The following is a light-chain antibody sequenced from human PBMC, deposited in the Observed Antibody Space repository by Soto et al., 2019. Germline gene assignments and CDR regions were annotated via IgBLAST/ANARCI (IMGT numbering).Light chain of an antibody. V-gene: IGKV3-20*01. Sequence: IVLTHSPATLSSFPGDSVTLSCKASQYINTRLAWYQHRPGQAPRLLIYQTSIRATGIPDRFSGSGSETDFTLTISRLEPEDFAVYYCQQYGNSMWTFGQGTKVDIK. CDR1: QYINTR. J-gene: IGKJ1*01. CDR3: QQYGNSMWT. CDR2: QTS.